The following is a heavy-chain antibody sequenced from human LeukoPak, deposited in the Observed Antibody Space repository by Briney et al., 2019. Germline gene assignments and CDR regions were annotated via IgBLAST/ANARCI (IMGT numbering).Heavy chain of an antibody. CDR2: IIPIFGTA. D-gene: IGHD3-10*01. CDR3: ARVIQYYGSGSLRFDC. CDR1: GGTFSSYA. Sequence: SVKVSCKASGGTFSSYAISWVRQAPGQGLEWMGGIIPIFGTANYAQKFQGRVTITADESTSTAYMELSSLRSEDTAVDYCARVIQYYGSGSLRFDCWGQGTLVTVSS. J-gene: IGHJ4*02. V-gene: IGHV1-69*01.